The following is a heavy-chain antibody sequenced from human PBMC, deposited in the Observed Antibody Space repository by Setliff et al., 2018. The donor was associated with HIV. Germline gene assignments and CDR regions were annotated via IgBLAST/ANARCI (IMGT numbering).Heavy chain of an antibody. CDR2: INPYSGGT. V-gene: IGHV1-2*02. CDR3: AGSILTGYYSLDY. J-gene: IGHJ4*02. D-gene: IGHD3-9*01. Sequence: ASVKVSCKASGYTFTSDYIHWVRQAPGQGLEWMGWINPYSGGTNYAQKFQGRVTMTRDTSISTAYMELSSLRSEDTALYYCAGSILTGYYSLDYWGQGTLVTVSS. CDR1: GYTFTSDY.